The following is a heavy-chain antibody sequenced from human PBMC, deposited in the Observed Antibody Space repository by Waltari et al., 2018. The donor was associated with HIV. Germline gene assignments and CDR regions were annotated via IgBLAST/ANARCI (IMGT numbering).Heavy chain of an antibody. J-gene: IGHJ3*01. CDR1: GFDFTNAW. V-gene: IGHV3-15*01. CDR3: TTDVYDGSGGNAFDV. D-gene: IGHD5-12*01. CDR2: IKSHSDGGTS. Sequence: EVQLVESGGGLVKPGGSLRLSCAVSGFDFTNAWLNWVRQAPGKGLEWIGRIKSHSDGGTSDYAAPLKGRFSISREDSQRTLFLQISSLMTEDTGVYYCTTDVYDGSGGNAFDVWGQGTMVTVSS.